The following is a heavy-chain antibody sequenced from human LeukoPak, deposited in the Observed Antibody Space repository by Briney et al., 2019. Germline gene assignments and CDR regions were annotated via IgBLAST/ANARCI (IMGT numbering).Heavy chain of an antibody. CDR1: GFTFSNYA. CDR2: ISASGGST. D-gene: IGHD5-12*01. J-gene: IGHJ3*02. Sequence: GGSLRLSCAVSGFTFSNYAMNWVRQAPGKGLEWVSAISASGGSTYYADSVKGRFTISRDNSKNTVYLQMNSLRVEDTVVYYCAKPVATSDAFDMWGQGTMVTVSS. CDR3: AKPVATSDAFDM. V-gene: IGHV3-23*01.